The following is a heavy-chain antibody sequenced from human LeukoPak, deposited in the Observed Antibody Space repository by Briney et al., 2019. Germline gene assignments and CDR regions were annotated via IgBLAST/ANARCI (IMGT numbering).Heavy chain of an antibody. V-gene: IGHV1-18*01. Sequence: ASVKVSCKASGYTFTSYGISWVRQAPGQGLEWMGWISAYNGNKNYAQKLQGRVTMTTDTSTSTTYMELRSLRSDDTAVYYCARGGDYYDSSGYYKYYFDYWGQGTLVTVSS. CDR3: ARGGDYYDSSGYYKYYFDY. CDR2: ISAYNGNK. CDR1: GYTFTSYG. D-gene: IGHD3-22*01. J-gene: IGHJ4*02.